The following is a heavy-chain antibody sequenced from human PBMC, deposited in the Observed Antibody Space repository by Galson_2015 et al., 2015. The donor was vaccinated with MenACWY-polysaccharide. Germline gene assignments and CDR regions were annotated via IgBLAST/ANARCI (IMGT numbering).Heavy chain of an antibody. J-gene: IGHJ3*01. CDR1: GLKFRGSG. CDR3: AREGSRIVFRACDV. V-gene: IGHV3-33*01. Sequence: SLRLSCAASGLKFRGSGMHWVRQAPGKGLEWVAVIQYDGSQKQYIDSVKGRFTISRDNSKNTLYLEMNSLRAEDTALYYCAREGSRIVFRACDVWGQGTMVTVSS. CDR2: IQYDGSQK. D-gene: IGHD3-10*02.